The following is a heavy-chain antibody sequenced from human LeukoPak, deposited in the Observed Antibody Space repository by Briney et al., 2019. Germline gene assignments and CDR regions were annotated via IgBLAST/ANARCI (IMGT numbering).Heavy chain of an antibody. V-gene: IGHV3-74*01. D-gene: IGHD2-2*01. CDR3: VSFYETY. CDR1: GFTFSSSA. CDR2: INSDGSWT. J-gene: IGHJ4*02. Sequence: GSLRLSCAASGFTFSSSAMSWVRQAPGKGLVWVSHINSDGSWTSYADSVKGRFTISKDNAKNTVYLQMNNLRAEDTAVYYCVSFYETYWGRGTLATVSS.